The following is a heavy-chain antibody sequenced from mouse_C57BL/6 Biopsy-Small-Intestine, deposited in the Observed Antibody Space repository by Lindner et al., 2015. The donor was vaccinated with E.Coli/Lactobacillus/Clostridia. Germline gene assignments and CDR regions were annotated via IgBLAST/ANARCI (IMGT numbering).Heavy chain of an antibody. CDR2: ISSGSSTI. D-gene: IGHD2-3*01. Sequence: VQLQESGGGLVKPGGSLKLSCAASGFTFSDYGMHWVRQAPEKGLEWVAYISSGSSTIYYADTVKGRFTISRDNAKNTLFLQMTSLRSEDTAMYYCARDGYTYYYAMDYWGQGTSVTVSS. CDR3: ARDGYTYYYAMDY. V-gene: IGHV5-17*01. CDR1: GFTFSDYG. J-gene: IGHJ4*01.